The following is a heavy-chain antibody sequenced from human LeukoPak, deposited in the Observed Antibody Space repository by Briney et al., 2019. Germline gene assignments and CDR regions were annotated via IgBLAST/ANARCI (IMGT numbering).Heavy chain of an antibody. J-gene: IGHJ2*01. Sequence: PSETLSLTCTVSGGSISSGDYYWSWIRQPPGKGLEWIGYIYYSGSTYYNPSLKSRVTISVDTSKNQFSLKLSSVTAADTAVYYCARGGIAVLFDLWGRGTLVTVSS. CDR3: ARGGIAVLFDL. V-gene: IGHV4-30-4*08. CDR1: GGSISSGDYY. D-gene: IGHD6-19*01. CDR2: IYYSGST.